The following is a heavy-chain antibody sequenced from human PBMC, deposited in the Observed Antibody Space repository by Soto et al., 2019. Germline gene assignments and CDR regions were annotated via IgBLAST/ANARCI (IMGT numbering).Heavy chain of an antibody. V-gene: IGHV4-39*01. CDR1: SAAIGSSSFN. D-gene: IGHD3-10*01. CDR3: ARHSYYYGSTYGCWLDP. Sequence: ISLECTVSSAAIGSSSFNSACISKPTGKRLEWIVSIYYSGSTYYNPSLKSRVTISVDTSKNQFSLKLSSVTAADTAVYYCARHSYYYGSTYGCWLDPWGQGTLVTVSS. J-gene: IGHJ5*02. CDR2: IYYSGST.